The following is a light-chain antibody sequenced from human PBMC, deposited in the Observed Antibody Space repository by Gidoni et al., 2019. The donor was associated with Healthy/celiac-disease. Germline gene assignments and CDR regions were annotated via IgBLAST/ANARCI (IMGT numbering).Light chain of an antibody. Sequence: DIQMTQSPSSLSASVGDSVTITCLASQSISSYLNWYQQKPGKAPKLLNYAASSLQSGVPSRFSGSGSGTDFTLTISSLQPEDFATYYCQQSYSTPQTFGQGTKVEIK. CDR3: QQSYSTPQT. V-gene: IGKV1-39*01. CDR1: QSISSY. J-gene: IGKJ1*01. CDR2: AAS.